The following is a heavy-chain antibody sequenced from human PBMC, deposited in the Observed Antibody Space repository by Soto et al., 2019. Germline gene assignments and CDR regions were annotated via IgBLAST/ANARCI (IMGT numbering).Heavy chain of an antibody. CDR1: DGSINSGGYY. D-gene: IGHD6-6*01. J-gene: IGHJ4*02. V-gene: IGHV4-39*01. Sequence: SETLSLTCTVSDGSINSGGYYWGWIRQPPGKGLEWIGTMFYGGSTYYNASPQSRVTISADTSKTQFYLTLRSVTAADTAVYYCPRHLYSRSSPSVENWRQGTLVTVSS. CDR2: MFYGGST. CDR3: PRHLYSRSSPSVEN.